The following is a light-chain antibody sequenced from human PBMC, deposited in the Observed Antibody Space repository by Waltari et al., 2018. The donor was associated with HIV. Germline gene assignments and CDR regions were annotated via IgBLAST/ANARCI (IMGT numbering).Light chain of an antibody. CDR1: SSNIGSHF. CDR2: RNN. Sequence: QSVLTQPPSASGTPGQRVTISCSGGSSNIGSHFVYWYQQVAGTTPKLLIFRNNKRRSGVPDRLSGSKSGTSAALSISGLRPEDEADYYCATWDDSSSGSWVFGGGTKVTVL. CDR3: ATWDDSSSGSWV. J-gene: IGLJ3*02. V-gene: IGLV1-47*01.